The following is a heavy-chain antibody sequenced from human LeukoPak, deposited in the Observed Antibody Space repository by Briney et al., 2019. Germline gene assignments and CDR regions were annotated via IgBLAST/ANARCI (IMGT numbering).Heavy chain of an antibody. J-gene: IGHJ6*03. CDR1: GYSFTNYW. V-gene: IGHV5-51*01. CDR2: IYPGDSDT. CDR3: ARHSTKLELYYYYYYMDV. D-gene: IGHD1-7*01. Sequence: GESLKISGKGSGYSFTNYWIGWVRQLPGKGLEWMGIIYPGDSDTRYSPSFQGQVTISADKSISTAYLQWSSLKASDTAMYYCARHSTKLELYYYYYYMDVWGKGTTVTVSS.